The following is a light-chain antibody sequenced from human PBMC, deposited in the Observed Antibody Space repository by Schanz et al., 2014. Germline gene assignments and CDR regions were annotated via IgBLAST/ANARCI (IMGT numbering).Light chain of an antibody. CDR3: QQYYTYPLT. CDR2: STS. V-gene: IGKV1-6*01. CDR1: QGIRND. J-gene: IGKJ4*01. Sequence: AIHMTQSPSSLSASVGDRVTITCRASQGIRNDLGWYQQKPGKAPKLLIYSTSNLESGVPSRFSGSGSGTDFTLTISSLQPEDFATYYCQQYYTYPLTFGGGTKVEIK.